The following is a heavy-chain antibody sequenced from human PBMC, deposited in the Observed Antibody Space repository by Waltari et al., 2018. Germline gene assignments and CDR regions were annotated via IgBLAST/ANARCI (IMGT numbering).Heavy chain of an antibody. CDR2: INPNSGGT. Sequence: QVQLVQSGAEVKKPGASVKVSCKASGYTFTGYYMHWVRQAPGQGLEWMGWINPNSGGTNYAQKFQGWVTMTRDTSISTAYMELSRLRSDDTAVYYCARDGGYSSGWYNYNWFDPWGQGTLVTVSS. J-gene: IGHJ5*02. CDR3: ARDGGYSSGWYNYNWFDP. CDR1: GYTFTGYY. V-gene: IGHV1-2*04. D-gene: IGHD6-19*01.